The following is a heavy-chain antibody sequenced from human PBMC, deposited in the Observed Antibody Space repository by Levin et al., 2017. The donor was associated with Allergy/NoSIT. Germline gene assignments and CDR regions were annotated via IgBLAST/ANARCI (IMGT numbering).Heavy chain of an antibody. V-gene: IGHV4-61*01. CDR3: ARTTIASESDY. CDR1: GAPVRSNSYY. Sequence: SQTLSLTCTVSGAPVRSNSYYWSWIRQPPGKGLEWIAYVGSTNYNPSLKSRVTISIDTSKNQFSLKLNSVTPADTAVYYCARTTIASESDYWGHVTLVTVSS. CDR2: VGST. D-gene: IGHD4/OR15-4a*01. J-gene: IGHJ4*01.